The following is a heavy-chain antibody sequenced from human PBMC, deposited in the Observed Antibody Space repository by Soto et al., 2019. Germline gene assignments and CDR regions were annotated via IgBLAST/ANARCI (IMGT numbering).Heavy chain of an antibody. V-gene: IGHV4-4*07. CDR1: GDSLLSSY. D-gene: IGHD1-26*01. Sequence: SETLSLTCSVSGDSLLSSYWSWVRQPAGKGLEWIGHIFSSGRISYNPSLKSRLTMSIDTSMNVFSLNLSSVTAADTAVYYCARGWDVKYFDCWGQGTLVTVSS. CDR3: ARGWDVKYFDC. CDR2: IFSSGRI. J-gene: IGHJ4*02.